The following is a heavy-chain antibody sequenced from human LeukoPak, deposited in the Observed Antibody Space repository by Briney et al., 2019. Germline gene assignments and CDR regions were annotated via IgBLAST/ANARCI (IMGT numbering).Heavy chain of an antibody. J-gene: IGHJ4*02. CDR3: ARSIRDPHSLDY. CDR1: GGTFCSYA. V-gene: IGHV1-69*05. Sequence: ASVKVSCKASGGTFCSYAISWVRQAPGQGLEWMGRIIPIFGTANYAQKFQGRVTITTDESTSTAYMELSSLRSEDTAVYYCARSIRDPHSLDYWGQGTLVTVSS. CDR2: IIPIFGTA.